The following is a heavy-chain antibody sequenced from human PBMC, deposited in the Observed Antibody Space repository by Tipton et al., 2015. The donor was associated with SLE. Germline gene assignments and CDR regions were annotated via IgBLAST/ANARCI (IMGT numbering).Heavy chain of an antibody. D-gene: IGHD6-13*01. CDR3: ARVRITAGNDAFDL. J-gene: IGHJ3*01. V-gene: IGHV3-20*04. Sequence: SLRLSCAVSGFTFADYGMTWVRQSPGRGLEWVSDINWNGGSTGYADSVKGRFTISRDNAKNSLSLQMNSLRAEDTAFYYCARVRITAGNDAFDLWGQGTVVTISS. CDR2: INWNGGST. CDR1: GFTFADYG.